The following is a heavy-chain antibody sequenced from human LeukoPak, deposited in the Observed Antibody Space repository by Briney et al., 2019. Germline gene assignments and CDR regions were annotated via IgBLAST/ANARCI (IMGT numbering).Heavy chain of an antibody. CDR3: ARDGDFWSGYSLFDY. Sequence: GGSLRLSCAASGFTFSSYAMSWVRQAPGKGLEWVSAISGSGGSTYYADSVKGRFSISRDNAKNSLYLQMNSLRAEDTAVYYCARDGDFWSGYSLFDYWGQGTLVTVSS. D-gene: IGHD3-3*01. CDR1: GFTFSSYA. V-gene: IGHV3-23*01. CDR2: ISGSGGST. J-gene: IGHJ4*02.